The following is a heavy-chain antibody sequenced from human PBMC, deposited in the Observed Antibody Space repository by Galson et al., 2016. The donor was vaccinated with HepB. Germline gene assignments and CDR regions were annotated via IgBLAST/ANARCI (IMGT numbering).Heavy chain of an antibody. CDR3: ARGVAPWALGSLGFHMDV. J-gene: IGHJ6*02. CDR1: GDSVSSEDAA. D-gene: IGHD1-26*01. Sequence: CAISGDSVSSEDAAWNWIRQSPSRGLEWLGRTYYRSKWYNEYAVSVQSRITINPDTSKNQFSLQLNSGTLEDTAVYYCARGVAPWALGSLGFHMDVWGQGTTVTVSS. CDR2: TYYRSKWYN. V-gene: IGHV6-1*01.